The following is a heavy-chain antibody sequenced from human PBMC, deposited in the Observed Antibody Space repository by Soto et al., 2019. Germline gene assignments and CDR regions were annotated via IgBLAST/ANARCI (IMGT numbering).Heavy chain of an antibody. CDR3: ARGASVQFYYYGMDV. J-gene: IGHJ6*02. CDR2: IYYIGTT. V-gene: IGHV4-59*01. D-gene: IGHD1-1*01. CDR1: GGSISSYY. Sequence: QVQLQQSGPGLVKASETLSLTCTVSGGSISSYYWSWIRQPPGKGLEWIGYIYYIGTTNYNPSLKSRVTISVDTSKSQFSLNLNSVTAADTAVYYCARGASVQFYYYGMDVWGQGTTVTVSS.